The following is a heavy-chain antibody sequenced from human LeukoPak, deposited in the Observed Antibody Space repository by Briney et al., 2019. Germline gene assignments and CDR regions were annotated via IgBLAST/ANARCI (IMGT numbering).Heavy chain of an antibody. CDR2: IYNSGST. J-gene: IGHJ6*02. CDR3: ARQTPFAAGTHYYYYGMDV. V-gene: IGHV4-39*01. D-gene: IGHD6-13*01. CDR1: GGSISSSSYY. Sequence: SETLSRTCTVSGGSISSSSYYWGWLRQPPGKGLEWIGSIYNSGSTYYNPSLKSRVTISVDTSKNQFSLKLSSVTAADTAVYYCARQTPFAAGTHYYYYGMDVWGQGTTVTVSS.